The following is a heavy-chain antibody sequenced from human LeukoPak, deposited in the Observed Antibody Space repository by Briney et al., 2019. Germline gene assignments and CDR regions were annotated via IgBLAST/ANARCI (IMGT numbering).Heavy chain of an antibody. V-gene: IGHV4-31*03. Sequence: PSQTLSLTCTVSGGSISSGGYYWSWIRQHPGKGLEWIGYIYYSGSTYYNPSLKSRATISVDTSKAHFSLKLSSATATDTAAYYCARHDPGWFDTWGQGTLVTVSS. D-gene: IGHD3-16*01. CDR1: GGSISSGGYY. J-gene: IGHJ5*02. CDR3: ARHDPGWFDT. CDR2: IYYSGST.